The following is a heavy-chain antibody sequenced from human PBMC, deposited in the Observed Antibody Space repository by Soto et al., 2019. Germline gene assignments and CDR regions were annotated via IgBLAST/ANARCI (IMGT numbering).Heavy chain of an antibody. D-gene: IGHD1-26*01. J-gene: IGHJ4*02. CDR1: GASITSGSYS. CDR3: ARGGALRPNGHVRLAF. CDR2: IHVTGYT. Sequence: QLQLQESGSGLVNPSQTLSLTCTVSGASITSGSYSWSWIRQAPGKGLEWIGNIHVTGYTAFSPSLQPSGNMSVEHFKKQFSLNVNSVTAADTAVYFCARGGALRPNGHVRLAFWGQGTLVTVSS. V-gene: IGHV4-30-2*01.